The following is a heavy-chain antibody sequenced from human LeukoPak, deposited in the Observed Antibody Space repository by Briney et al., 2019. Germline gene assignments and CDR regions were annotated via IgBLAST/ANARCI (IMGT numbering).Heavy chain of an antibody. CDR3: AREGIQLWFGGVGDWFDP. V-gene: IGHV3-30-3*01. D-gene: IGHD5-18*01. J-gene: IGHJ5*02. CDR1: GFTFSSYA. Sequence: PGGSLRLSCAASGFTFSSYAMNCVRQAPGKGLEWVAIISYDGSNKYYADSVKGRFTISRDNSKNTLYLQMNSLRAEDTAVYYCAREGIQLWFGGVGDWFDPWGQGTLVTVSS. CDR2: ISYDGSNK.